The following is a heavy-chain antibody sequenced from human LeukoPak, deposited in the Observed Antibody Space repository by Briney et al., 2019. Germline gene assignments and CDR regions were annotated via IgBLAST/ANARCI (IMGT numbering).Heavy chain of an antibody. CDR1: GGTFSSYA. J-gene: IGHJ6*02. D-gene: IGHD6-19*01. CDR3: ARDGGWKAYYYYGMDV. Sequence: SVKVSCKASGGTFSSYAISWVRQAPGQGLEWMGRIIPILGIANYAQKFQGRVTITADKSTSTAYMELSSLRSEDTAVYYCARDGGWKAYYYYGMDVWGQGTTVPVSS. V-gene: IGHV1-69*04. CDR2: IIPILGIA.